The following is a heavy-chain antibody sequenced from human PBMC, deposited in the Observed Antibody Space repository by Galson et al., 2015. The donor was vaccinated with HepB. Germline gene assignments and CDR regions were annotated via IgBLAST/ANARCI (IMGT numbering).Heavy chain of an antibody. CDR1: GYTFTSYG. CDR3: ARGQYYYDSSGRQGYWFDP. V-gene: IGHV1-18*01. J-gene: IGHJ5*02. D-gene: IGHD3-22*01. Sequence: CKASGYTFTSYGISWVRQAPGQGLEWMGWISAYNGNTNYAQKLQGRVTMTTDTSTSTAYMELRSLRSDDTAVYYCARGQYYYDSSGRQGYWFDPWAREPWSPSPQ. CDR2: ISAYNGNT.